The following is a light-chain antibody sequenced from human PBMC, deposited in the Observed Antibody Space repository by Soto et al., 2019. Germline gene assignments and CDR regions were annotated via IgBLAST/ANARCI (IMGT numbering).Light chain of an antibody. CDR2: GAS. V-gene: IGKV3-15*01. J-gene: IGKJ1*01. CDR3: QQYNNWPPDRT. CDR1: QSVSSN. Sequence: EIVMTQSPATLSVSPGERATLSCRASQSVSSNLAWYQQKTGQAPRLLIYGASTRATGIPDRFSGSGSGTEFTLTISSLQYEDFAIYFCQQYNNWPPDRTFGQGTKVEIK.